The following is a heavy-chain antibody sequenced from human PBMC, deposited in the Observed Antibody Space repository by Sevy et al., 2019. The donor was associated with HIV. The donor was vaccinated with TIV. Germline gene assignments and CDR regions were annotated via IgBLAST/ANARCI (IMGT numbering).Heavy chain of an antibody. CDR1: GFNFSIYG. J-gene: IGHJ4*02. D-gene: IGHD1-26*01. Sequence: GGSLRLSCAASGFNFSIYGMHWVRQAPGKGLEWVAVISSDGNSQYSADSVKGRFTISRDNSKNTLYLQMDSLRVEDTAVYYCARDLISGSYSQSLDYWGQGTLVTVSS. CDR2: ISSDGNSQ. V-gene: IGHV3-30*19. CDR3: ARDLISGSYSQSLDY.